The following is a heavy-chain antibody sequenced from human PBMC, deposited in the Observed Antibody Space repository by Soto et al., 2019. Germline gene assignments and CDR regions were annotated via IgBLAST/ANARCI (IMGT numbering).Heavy chain of an antibody. V-gene: IGHV1-69*12. J-gene: IGHJ6*02. CDR2: IIPIFGTA. CDR3: ARSIAVAAIRYYYYGMDV. Sequence: QVQLVQSGAEVKKPGSSVKVSCKASGGTFSSYAISWVRQAPGQGLEWMGGIIPIFGTANYAQKFQGRVTITADESTRTAYMELSSLRSEDTAVYYCARSIAVAAIRYYYYGMDVWGQGTTVTVSS. CDR1: GGTFSSYA. D-gene: IGHD6-19*01.